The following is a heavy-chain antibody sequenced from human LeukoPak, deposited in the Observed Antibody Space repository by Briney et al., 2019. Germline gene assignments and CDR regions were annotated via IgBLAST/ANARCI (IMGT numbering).Heavy chain of an antibody. V-gene: IGHV3-23*01. CDR1: GFAFNMFA. J-gene: IGHJ4*02. D-gene: IGHD2-8*01. Sequence: GGSLRLSCAGTGFAFNMFAMNWVRQAPGQGLEWVSGLSRGGATTNYADSVKGRFTISRDKSKNMVFLQMNSLRPEDTAVYYCAKEQRIRHCSEGVCMEGYYFDYWGQGTLVTVSS. CDR3: AKEQRIRHCSEGVCMEGYYFDY. CDR2: LSRGGATT.